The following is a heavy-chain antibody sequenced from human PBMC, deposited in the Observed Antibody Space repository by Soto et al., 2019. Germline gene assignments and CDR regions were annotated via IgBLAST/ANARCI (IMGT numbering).Heavy chain of an antibody. Sequence: GESLKISCKGSGYSFTSYWIGWVRQMPGKGLEWMGIIYPGDSDTRYSPSFQGQVTISADKSISTAYLQWSSLKASDTAMYYCARAFNPPPNYDFWSGYQWGGYYYYMDVWGKGTTVTVSS. V-gene: IGHV5-51*01. CDR3: ARAFNPPPNYDFWSGYQWGGYYYYMDV. CDR1: GYSFTSYW. D-gene: IGHD3-3*01. J-gene: IGHJ6*03. CDR2: IYPGDSDT.